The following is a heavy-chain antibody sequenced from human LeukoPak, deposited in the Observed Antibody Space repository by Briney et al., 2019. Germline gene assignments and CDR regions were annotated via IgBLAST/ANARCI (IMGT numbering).Heavy chain of an antibody. CDR3: ARGKGYCSGGSCFYFDY. V-gene: IGHV4-4*07. J-gene: IGHJ4*02. D-gene: IGHD2-15*01. Sequence: SETLSLTCTVSGASISSYYWSWIRQPAGKGLEWIGRIYTSGTTNYNPSLKSRVTMSVDTSKNQFSLKLSSVTAADTAVYYCARGKGYCSGGSCFYFDYWGQGTLVTVSS. CDR1: GASISSYY. CDR2: IYTSGTT.